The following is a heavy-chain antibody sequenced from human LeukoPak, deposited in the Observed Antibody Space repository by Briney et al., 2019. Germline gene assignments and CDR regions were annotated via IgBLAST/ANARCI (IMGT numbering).Heavy chain of an antibody. Sequence: SVKASCKASGGTFSCNTISWVRQAPGQGLEWMGMIIPILGIANYAQKFQVRVTITADKSTSTAYMELSSLRSEDTAVYYCARFSGKRFLDYWGQGTLVTVSS. V-gene: IGHV1-69*02. D-gene: IGHD3-3*01. CDR3: ARFSGKRFLDY. CDR2: IIPILGIA. CDR1: GGTFSCNT. J-gene: IGHJ4*02.